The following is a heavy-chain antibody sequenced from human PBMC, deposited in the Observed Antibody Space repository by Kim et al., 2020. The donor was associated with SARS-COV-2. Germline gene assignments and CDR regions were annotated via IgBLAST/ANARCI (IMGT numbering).Heavy chain of an antibody. J-gene: IGHJ6*02. D-gene: IGHD3-22*01. V-gene: IGHV4-30-4*01. Sequence: SETLSLTCTVSGGSISSGDYYWSWIRQPPGKGLEWIGYIYYSGSTYYNPSLKSRVTISVDTSKNQFSLKLSSVTAADTAVYYCARDHYYDSSGYSSPGGYYYYGMDVWGQGTTVTVSS. CDR1: GGSISSGDYY. CDR3: ARDHYYDSSGYSSPGGYYYYGMDV. CDR2: IYYSGST.